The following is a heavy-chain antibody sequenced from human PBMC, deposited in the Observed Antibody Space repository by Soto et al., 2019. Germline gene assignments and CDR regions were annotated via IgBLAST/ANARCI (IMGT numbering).Heavy chain of an antibody. D-gene: IGHD4-17*01. J-gene: IGHJ6*03. Sequence: SETLSLTCTVSGGSISSGGYYWSWIRQHPGKGQEWIGYIYYSGSTYYNTSLKSRVTISVDTSKNQFSLKLSSVTAADTAVYYCAREPAGYGDYHPYTYYYYYMDVWGKGTTVTVSS. CDR1: GGSISSGGYY. CDR2: IYYSGST. V-gene: IGHV4-31*03. CDR3: AREPAGYGDYHPYTYYYYYMDV.